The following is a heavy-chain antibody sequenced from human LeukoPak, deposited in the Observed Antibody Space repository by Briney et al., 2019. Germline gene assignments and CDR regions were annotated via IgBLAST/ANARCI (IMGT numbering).Heavy chain of an antibody. V-gene: IGHV4-59*01. CDR2: IYYSGST. Sequence: SETLSLTCTVSGGSISSYYWSWIRQPPGKGLEWIGYIYYSGSTNYNPSLKSRVTISVDTSKNQFSLKLRSVTAADTAVYYCARFSYGIDYWGQGTLVTVSS. CDR3: ARFSYGIDY. J-gene: IGHJ4*02. CDR1: GGSISSYY. D-gene: IGHD5-18*01.